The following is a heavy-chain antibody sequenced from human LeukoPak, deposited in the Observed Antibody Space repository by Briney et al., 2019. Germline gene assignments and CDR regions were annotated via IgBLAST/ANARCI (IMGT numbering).Heavy chain of an antibody. CDR3: ARDHGSPEGYGMDV. D-gene: IGHD5-24*01. CDR1: GYTFTGYY. V-gene: IGHV1-2*02. CDR2: INPNSGGT. J-gene: IGHJ6*02. Sequence: ASVKVSCKASGYTFTGYYMHWVRQAPGQGLEWMGWINPNSGGTNYAQKFQGRVTMTRDTSISTAYMELSRLRSDDTAVYYCARDHGSPEGYGMDVWGQGTTVTVSS.